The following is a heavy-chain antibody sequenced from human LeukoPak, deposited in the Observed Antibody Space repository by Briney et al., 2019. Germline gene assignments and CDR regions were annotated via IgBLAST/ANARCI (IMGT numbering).Heavy chain of an antibody. Sequence: GASVKVSCKASGYIFSNYGISWVRQAPGQGLEWMGWISAHNGNTNYAQKFQGRVTITTDESTSTAYMELSSLRSEDTAVYYCARVGSVGATDYFDYWGQGTLVTVSS. CDR1: GYIFSNYG. V-gene: IGHV1-18*01. J-gene: IGHJ4*02. D-gene: IGHD1-26*01. CDR2: ISAHNGNT. CDR3: ARVGSVGATDYFDY.